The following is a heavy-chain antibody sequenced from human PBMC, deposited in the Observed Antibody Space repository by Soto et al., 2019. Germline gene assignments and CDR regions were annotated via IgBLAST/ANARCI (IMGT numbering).Heavy chain of an antibody. CDR3: ARRGERGSSGL. CDR2: IYYSGST. Sequence: QVQLQESGPGLVKPSETLSLTCTVSGGSISSYYWNWIRQPPGKGLEWIGHIYYSGSTNYNPSLKRRGTTSVDTAKTQFSLQVDSVTAADPDMYSCARRGERGSSGLWGQGTLVTVSS. CDR1: GGSISSYY. J-gene: IGHJ4*02. V-gene: IGHV4-59*08. D-gene: IGHD3-10*01.